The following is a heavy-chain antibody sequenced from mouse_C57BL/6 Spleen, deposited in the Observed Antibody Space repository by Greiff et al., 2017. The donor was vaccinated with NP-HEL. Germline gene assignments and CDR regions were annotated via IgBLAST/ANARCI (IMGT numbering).Heavy chain of an antibody. CDR2: IYPGDGDT. D-gene: IGHD2-1*01. V-gene: IGHV1-80*01. J-gene: IGHJ2*01. Sequence: QVQLQQSGAELVKPGASVKISCKASGYAFSSYWINWVKQRPGKGLEWIGQIYPGDGDTNYNGKFKGKATLTADKSSSTAYMQLSSLTSEDSAVYFCARGGELHLFFDYWGQGTTLTVSS. CDR1: GYAFSSYW. CDR3: ARGGELHLFFDY.